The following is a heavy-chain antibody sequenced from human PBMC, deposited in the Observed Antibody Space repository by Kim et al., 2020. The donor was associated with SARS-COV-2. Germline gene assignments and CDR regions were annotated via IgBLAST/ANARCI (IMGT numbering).Heavy chain of an antibody. D-gene: IGHD3-10*01. V-gene: IGHV1-3*01. CDR2: GNGDT. CDR3: ARELRSGY. J-gene: IGHJ4*02. Sequence: GNGDTTYSQKFQGRVTITRDTSASTAYMDLSSLRSEDMAVYYCARELRSGYWGQGTLVTVSS.